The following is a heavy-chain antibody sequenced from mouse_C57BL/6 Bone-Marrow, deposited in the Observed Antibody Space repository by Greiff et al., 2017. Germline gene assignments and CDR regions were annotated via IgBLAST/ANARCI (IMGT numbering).Heavy chain of an antibody. J-gene: IGHJ1*03. CDR1: GYTFTGYW. V-gene: IGHV1-9*01. Sequence: VQLQQSGAELMKPGASVKLSCKATGYTFTGYWIEWVKQRPGHGLEWIGEILPGSGSTNYNEKFKGKATFTADTSSNTAYMQLSSLTTEDSAIYYCARWNYYGSSYPSYWYFDGWGTGTTVTVSS. CDR2: ILPGSGST. D-gene: IGHD1-1*01. CDR3: ARWNYYGSSYPSYWYFDG.